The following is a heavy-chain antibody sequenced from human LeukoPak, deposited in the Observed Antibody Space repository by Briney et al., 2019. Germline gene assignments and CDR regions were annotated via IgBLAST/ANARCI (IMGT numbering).Heavy chain of an antibody. Sequence: GGSLRLSCAASGFPFSSYGMHWVRQAPGKGLEWVALISYDGSSEYYAGSVKGRFTISRDNSKITVYLQMNSLKAEDTAVYYCAKELYNYGDYGAEGLDVGGQGTTVTVS. CDR1: GFPFSSYG. CDR3: AKELYNYGDYGAEGLDV. J-gene: IGHJ6*02. D-gene: IGHD4-17*01. CDR2: ISYDGSSE. V-gene: IGHV3-30*18.